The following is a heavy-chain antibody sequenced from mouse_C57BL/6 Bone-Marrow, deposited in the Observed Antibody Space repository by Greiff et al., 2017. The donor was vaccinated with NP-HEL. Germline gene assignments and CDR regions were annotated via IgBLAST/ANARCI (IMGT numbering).Heavy chain of an antibody. CDR3: ARRTTVVADYAMDY. CDR2: INPSNGGT. J-gene: IGHJ4*01. CDR1: GYTFTSYW. D-gene: IGHD1-1*01. V-gene: IGHV1-53*01. Sequence: QVQLKESGTELVKPGASVKLSCKASGYTFTSYWMHWVKQRPGQGLEWIGNINPSNGGTNYNEKFKSKATLTVDKSSSTAYMQLSSLTSEDSAVYDCARRTTVVADYAMDYWGQGTSVTVSS.